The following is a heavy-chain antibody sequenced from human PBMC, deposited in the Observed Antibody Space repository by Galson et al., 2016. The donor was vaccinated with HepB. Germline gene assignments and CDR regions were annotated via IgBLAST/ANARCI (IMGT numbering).Heavy chain of an antibody. CDR2: FDPEDGER. Sequence: SVKVSCKVSGYTLTELSMHWVRQAPGKGLEWMGGFDPEDGERIYAQKFQGRVTMTEDTSTDTAYMELGSLRIADTAVYYCATGGATLEPGLDYYCGMDVWGKGTTVTVSS. V-gene: IGHV1-24*01. CDR1: GYTLTELS. CDR3: ATGGATLEPGLDYYCGMDV. J-gene: IGHJ6*04. D-gene: IGHD1-1*01.